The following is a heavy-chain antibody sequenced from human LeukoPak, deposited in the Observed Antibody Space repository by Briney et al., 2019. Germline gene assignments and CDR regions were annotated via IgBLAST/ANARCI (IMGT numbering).Heavy chain of an antibody. Sequence: GGSLRLSCAASGFTVSSHYMGWVRQAPGKVLEWVSLLCGGITYYADSVKGRFTISRDNSKNTLYLQMNSLRAEDTAVYYCARGTDFWSGYVQIWGQGTMVTVSS. CDR3: ARGTDFWSGYVQI. V-gene: IGHV3-53*01. D-gene: IGHD3-3*01. CDR1: GFTVSSHY. J-gene: IGHJ3*02. CDR2: LCGGIT.